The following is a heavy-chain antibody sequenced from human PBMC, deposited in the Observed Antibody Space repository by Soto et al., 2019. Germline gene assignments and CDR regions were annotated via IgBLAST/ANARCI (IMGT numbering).Heavy chain of an antibody. D-gene: IGHD5-18*01. CDR1: GYTFTRHG. Sequence: QVVQSGEAVKEPGASMKVSCETSGYTFTRHGFSWVRQAPGQRLEWMGWISVVNGNTKFAQKFHDRVTLTTDASTATAHMELRNVRSDDTATYYCVRDTGPYNYHYDAFDLWGQGTVVSVSS. J-gene: IGHJ3*01. CDR3: VRDTGPYNYHYDAFDL. V-gene: IGHV1-18*04. CDR2: ISVVNGNT.